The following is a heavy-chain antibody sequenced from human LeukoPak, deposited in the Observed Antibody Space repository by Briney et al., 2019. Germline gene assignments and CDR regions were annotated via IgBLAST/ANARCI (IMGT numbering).Heavy chain of an antibody. CDR3: VRDSSGGDY. Sequence: GKGLEWVSSISSSSSSIYYADSVKGRFTISRDNAKNSLYLQMNSLRAEDTAVYYCVRDSSGGDYWGQGTLVTVSS. J-gene: IGHJ4*02. V-gene: IGHV3-21*01. CDR2: ISSSSSSI.